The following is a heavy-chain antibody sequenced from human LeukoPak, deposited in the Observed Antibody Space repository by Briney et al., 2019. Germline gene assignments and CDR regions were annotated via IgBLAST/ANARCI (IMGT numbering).Heavy chain of an antibody. J-gene: IGHJ5*02. CDR2: IIPIFGTA. Sequence: GASVKVSCKASGGTFSSYAISWVRQAPGQGLEWMGGIIPIFGTANYAQKFQGRVTITADESTSTAYMELSSLRSEDTAVYYCAKDTLHRLDPWGQGTLVTVSS. CDR3: AKDTLHRLDP. V-gene: IGHV1-69*01. CDR1: GGTFSSYA.